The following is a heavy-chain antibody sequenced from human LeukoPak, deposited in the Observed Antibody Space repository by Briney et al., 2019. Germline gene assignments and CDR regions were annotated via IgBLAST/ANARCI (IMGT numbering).Heavy chain of an antibody. CDR1: GGSISSYY. D-gene: IGHD1-1*01. J-gene: IGHJ4*02. V-gene: IGHV4-59*08. Sequence: SETLSLTCTVSGGSISSYYWYWIWQPPGKGLEWIGYIYYSGSTNYYPSLKSRVTISLDTSKNQFSLKLSSVTAADTAVYYCARSSRGYFDYWGQGTLVTVSS. CDR2: IYYSGST. CDR3: ARSSRGYFDY.